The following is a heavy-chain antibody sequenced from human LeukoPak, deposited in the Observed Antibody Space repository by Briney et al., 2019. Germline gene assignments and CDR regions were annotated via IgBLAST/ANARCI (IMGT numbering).Heavy chain of an antibody. V-gene: IGHV3-23*01. J-gene: IGHJ3*02. CDR3: ARAQRRDIVVDADAFDI. CDR2: TSSSDAGT. CDR1: GFTLSTYA. D-gene: IGHD2-15*01. Sequence: GGSLRLSCAASGFTLSTYAMSWVRQTPGKGLEWVAATSSSDAGTYHADSVRGRFTISRDNSKNTLYLQMNSLRAEDTAVYYCARAQRRDIVVDADAFDIWGQGTMVTVSS.